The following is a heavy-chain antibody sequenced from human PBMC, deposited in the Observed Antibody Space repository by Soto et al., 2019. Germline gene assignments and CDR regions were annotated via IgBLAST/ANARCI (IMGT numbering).Heavy chain of an antibody. D-gene: IGHD4-17*01. CDR1: GFTFSSYG. CDR3: ARTGDLYYFDY. Sequence: GGSLRLSCAASGFTFSSYGMHWVRQAPGKGLEWVAVIWYDGSNKYYADSVKGRFTISRDNSKNTLYLQMNSLRAEDTAVYYCARTGDLYYFDYWGQGTLVTVSS. J-gene: IGHJ4*02. V-gene: IGHV3-33*01. CDR2: IWYDGSNK.